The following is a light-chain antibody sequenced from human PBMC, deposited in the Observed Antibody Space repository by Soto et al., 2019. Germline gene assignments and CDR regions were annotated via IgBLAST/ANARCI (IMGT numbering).Light chain of an antibody. CDR1: QSVSSSY. CDR3: QQYGSSLIFN. Sequence: EIVLTQSPGTLSLSPGERATLSCRASQSVSSSYLAWYQQKPGQAPRLLIYGASSRATGIPDRFSGSGSGTDFTLTISRLEPEDFAVYYCQQYGSSLIFNFGPGTKVDIK. V-gene: IGKV3-20*01. J-gene: IGKJ3*01. CDR2: GAS.